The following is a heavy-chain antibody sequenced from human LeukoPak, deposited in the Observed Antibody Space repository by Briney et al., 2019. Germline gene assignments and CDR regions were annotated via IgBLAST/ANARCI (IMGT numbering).Heavy chain of an antibody. CDR1: GFTFTSYE. V-gene: IGHV3-48*03. Sequence: AGGSLRLSCAASGFTFTSYEMNWVRQAPGKGLEWVSYTTISGTTIYYADSVKGRFTISRDNAKNSLYLQMNSLRAEDTAVYYCARATSFDYWGQGTLVTVSS. CDR3: ARATSFDY. J-gene: IGHJ4*02. CDR2: TTISGTTI.